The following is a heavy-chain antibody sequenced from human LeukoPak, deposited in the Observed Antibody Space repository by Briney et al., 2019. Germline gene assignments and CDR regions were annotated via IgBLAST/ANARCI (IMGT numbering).Heavy chain of an antibody. CDR1: GGSISSSSYY. CDR3: ARLSYYDSSGYYYGGYYYCGMDV. D-gene: IGHD3-22*01. J-gene: IGHJ6*02. V-gene: IGHV4-39*01. Sequence: SETLSLTCTVSGGSISSSSYYWGWIRQPPGKGLEWIGSIYYSGSTYYNPSLKSRVTISVDTSKNQFSLKLSSVTAADTAVYYCARLSYYDSSGYYYGGYYYCGMDVWGQGTTVTVSS. CDR2: IYYSGST.